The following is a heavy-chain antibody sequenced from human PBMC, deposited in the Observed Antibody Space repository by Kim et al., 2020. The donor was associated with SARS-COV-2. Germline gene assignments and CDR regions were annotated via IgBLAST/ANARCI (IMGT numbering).Heavy chain of an antibody. CDR1: GYTFTSYD. V-gene: IGHV1-8*01. D-gene: IGHD2-15*01. Sequence: ASVKVSCKASGYTFTSYDINWVRQATGQGLEWMGWMNPNSGNTGYAQKFQGRVTMTRNTSISTAYMELSSLRSEDTAVYYCAATPWIGYCSGGSCYSGLSGGMDVWGQGTTVTVSS. CDR2: MNPNSGNT. CDR3: AATPWIGYCSGGSCYSGLSGGMDV. J-gene: IGHJ6*02.